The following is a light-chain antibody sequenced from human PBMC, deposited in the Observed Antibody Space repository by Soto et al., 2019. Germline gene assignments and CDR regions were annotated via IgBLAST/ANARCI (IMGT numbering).Light chain of an antibody. V-gene: IGKV3-11*01. CDR2: DAS. Sequence: IVLTQSPATLSLSPGERATLSCRARQSVSSYLAWYQQKPGQAPRLLIYDASKRAPGIPARFTGSGSGTDFTLTISSLQSEDFAVYYCQQYNDWLWTFGQGTKVDIK. CDR1: QSVSSY. CDR3: QQYNDWLWT. J-gene: IGKJ1*01.